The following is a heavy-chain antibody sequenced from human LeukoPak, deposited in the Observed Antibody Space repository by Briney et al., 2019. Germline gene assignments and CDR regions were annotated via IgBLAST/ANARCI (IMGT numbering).Heavy chain of an antibody. Sequence: PGGSLRLSCAASGFTFSSYSMNWVRQAPGRGLEWVSYISISSSTIYYADSVKGRFTISRDNSKNTLYLQMNSLRVEDTAVYYCAKDWTSSGWYSPFDPWGQGTLVTVSS. CDR3: AKDWTSSGWYSPFDP. D-gene: IGHD6-19*01. J-gene: IGHJ5*02. CDR1: GFTFSSYS. CDR2: ISISSSTI. V-gene: IGHV3-48*01.